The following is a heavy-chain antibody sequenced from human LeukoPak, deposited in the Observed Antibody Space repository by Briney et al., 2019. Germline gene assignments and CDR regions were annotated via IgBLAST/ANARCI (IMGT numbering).Heavy chain of an antibody. Sequence: PGGSLRLSCTATGFTFSNYGMHWVRQAPGKGLEWVAFIRYDGSTKYYADSVKRRFTISRDNSKNTLYLQMDSLRAEDTAVYYCAKDRGGATDPFDYWGQGTLVTVSS. CDR3: AKDRGGATDPFDY. D-gene: IGHD1-26*01. J-gene: IGHJ4*02. CDR2: IRYDGSTK. CDR1: GFTFSNYG. V-gene: IGHV3-30*02.